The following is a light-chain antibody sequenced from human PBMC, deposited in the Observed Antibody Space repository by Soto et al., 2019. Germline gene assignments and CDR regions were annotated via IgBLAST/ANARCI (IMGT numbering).Light chain of an antibody. CDR2: ENN. Sequence: AVVTQPPSVSAAPGQKVTISCSGSSSNIGNNYVSWYQQLPGTAPKLLIYENNKRPSGIPDRFSVSKSGTSATLGITGLQTGDEADYYCGTWDSSLSVYVFGTGTKLTVL. CDR3: GTWDSSLSVYV. V-gene: IGLV1-51*02. J-gene: IGLJ1*01. CDR1: SSNIGNNY.